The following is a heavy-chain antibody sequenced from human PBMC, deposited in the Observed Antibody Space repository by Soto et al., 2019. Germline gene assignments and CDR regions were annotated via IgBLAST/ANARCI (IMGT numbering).Heavy chain of an antibody. V-gene: IGHV3-48*02. CDR2: ISSSSSTT. CDR3: ARDSPYSSSWYDLNWFDP. Sequence: PGGSLRLSCAASGFTVSTNYMSWVRQAPGKGPEWVSYISSSSSTTYYADSVKGRFTISRDNAKNSLYLQMNSLRDEDTAVYYCARDSPYSSSWYDLNWFDPWGQGTLVTVSS. D-gene: IGHD6-13*01. J-gene: IGHJ5*02. CDR1: GFTVSTNY.